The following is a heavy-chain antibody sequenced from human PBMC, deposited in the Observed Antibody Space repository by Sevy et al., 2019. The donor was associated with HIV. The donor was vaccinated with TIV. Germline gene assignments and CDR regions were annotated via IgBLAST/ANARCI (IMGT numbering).Heavy chain of an antibody. J-gene: IGHJ4*02. Sequence: GGSLRRSCAGYGFSFSDSDMHWVRHPTGKSLEWISSIGTLGDTFYADSVKGRFTISRDNAKSSLYLQMSNLRAGDTALYYCVRGLQTHCDRTACPLDHWVQGTLVTVSS. V-gene: IGHV3-13*01. CDR3: VRGLQTHCDRTACPLDH. D-gene: IGHD2-21*01. CDR1: GFSFSDSD. CDR2: IGTLGDT.